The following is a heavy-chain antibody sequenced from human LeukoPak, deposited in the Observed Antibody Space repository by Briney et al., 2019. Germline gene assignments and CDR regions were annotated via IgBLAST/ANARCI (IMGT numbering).Heavy chain of an antibody. CDR1: GFTFSSYW. V-gene: IGHV3-7*01. D-gene: IGHD6-13*01. CDR2: IKQDGSEK. J-gene: IGHJ1*01. CDR3: VCDSSSWYSGYFQH. Sequence: PGGPLRLSCAASGFTFSSYWMSWVRQAPGKGLEWVANIKQDGSEKYYVDSVKGRFTISRDNAKNSLYLQMNSLRAEDTAVYYCVCDSSSWYSGYFQHWGQGTLVTVSS.